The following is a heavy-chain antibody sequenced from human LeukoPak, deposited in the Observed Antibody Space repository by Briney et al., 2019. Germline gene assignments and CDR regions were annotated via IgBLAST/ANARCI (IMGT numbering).Heavy chain of an antibody. V-gene: IGHV4-30-2*01. CDR2: IYHSGST. J-gene: IGHJ4*02. CDR1: GGSISSGGYS. CDR3: ARSGSHRYYFDY. D-gene: IGHD1-26*01. Sequence: SETLSLTCAVSGGSISSGGYSWSWIRQPPGKGLEWIGYIYHSGSTYYNPSLKSRVTISVDRSKNQFSLKLSSVTAADTAVYYCARSGSHRYYFDYWGQGTLVTVSS.